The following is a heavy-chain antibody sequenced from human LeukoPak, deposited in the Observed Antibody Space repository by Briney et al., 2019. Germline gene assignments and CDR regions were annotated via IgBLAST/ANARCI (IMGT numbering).Heavy chain of an antibody. D-gene: IGHD3-10*01. Sequence: PGGSLRLSCAASGFTFSSYWISWVRQAPGKGLEWVANIKQDGSEKYYVDSVKGRFTISRDNAKNSLYLQMNSLRAEDTAVYYCARDKSITMVRGVYNWFDPWGQGTLVTVSS. J-gene: IGHJ5*02. CDR3: ARDKSITMVRGVYNWFDP. CDR1: GFTFSSYW. CDR2: IKQDGSEK. V-gene: IGHV3-7*01.